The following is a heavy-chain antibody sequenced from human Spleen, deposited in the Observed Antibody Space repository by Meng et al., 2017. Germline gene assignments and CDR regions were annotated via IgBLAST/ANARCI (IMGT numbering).Heavy chain of an antibody. D-gene: IGHD6-19*01. CDR2: MNPNSGNT. CDR1: GYTFTSYD. V-gene: IGHV1-8*02. J-gene: IGHJ6*02. CDR3: ARRLSSGTKKYGMDV. Sequence: AAVKVTCKASGYTFTSYDTNWVRQATGQGLEWMGWMNPNSGNTGYAQKSQGRVTITRNTTISTAYMELSSLRSEDTAVYYCARRLSSGTKKYGMDVWGQGTMVTVSS.